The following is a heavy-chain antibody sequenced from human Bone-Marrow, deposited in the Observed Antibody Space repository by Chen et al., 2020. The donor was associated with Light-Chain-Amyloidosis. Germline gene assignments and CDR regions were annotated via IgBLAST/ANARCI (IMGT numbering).Heavy chain of an antibody. CDR1: GYTFPNYW. V-gene: IGHV5-51*01. Sequence: SLXISCKGSGYTFPNYWIGWVRQMPGKGLEWMGVIYPDDSDARYSPSFEGXVTXSXXKXXXXXXXXXXXXXXXXXXMYYCARRRDGYNFDYWGQGTLVTVSS. D-gene: IGHD2-21*01. CDR2: IYPDDSDA. CDR3: ARRRDGYNFDY. J-gene: IGHJ4*02.